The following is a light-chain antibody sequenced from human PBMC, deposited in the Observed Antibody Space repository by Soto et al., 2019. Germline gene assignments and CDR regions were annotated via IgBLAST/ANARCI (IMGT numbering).Light chain of an antibody. CDR1: QSISSW. Sequence: DIQMTQSPSTLSASVGDRVTITCRASQSISSWLAWYQQKPGKAPKLLIYDASSLESGVPSRFSGSGSGTEFTLTISSLQPDDFATYHCQQYNSYSREYTFGQGTKLEIK. CDR3: QQYNSYSREYT. CDR2: DAS. V-gene: IGKV1-5*01. J-gene: IGKJ2*01.